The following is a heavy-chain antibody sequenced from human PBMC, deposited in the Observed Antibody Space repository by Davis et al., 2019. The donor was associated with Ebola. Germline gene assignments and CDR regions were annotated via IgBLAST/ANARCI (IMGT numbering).Heavy chain of an antibody. J-gene: IGHJ6*02. CDR3: ARGQYQLLWGGYYYYGMDV. V-gene: IGHV4-30-4*01. Sequence: MPSETLSLTCTVSGGSISSGDYYWSWIRQPPGKGLEWIGYIYYSGSTYYNPSLKSRVTISVDTSKNQFSLKLSSVTAADTAVYYCARGQYQLLWGGYYYYGMDVWGQGTTVTVSS. D-gene: IGHD2-2*01. CDR1: GGSISSGDYY. CDR2: IYYSGST.